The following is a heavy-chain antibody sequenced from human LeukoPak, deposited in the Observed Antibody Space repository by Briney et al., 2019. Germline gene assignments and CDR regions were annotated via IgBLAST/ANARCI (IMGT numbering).Heavy chain of an antibody. Sequence: ASVKVSCKASGYTFTGYYMHWVRQAPGQGLEWMGWINPNSGGTNYAQKFQGRVTMTRDTSISTAYMELSRLRSDDTAVYYCARDRQYSSSWYERGAFDIWGQGTMVTVSS. J-gene: IGHJ3*02. D-gene: IGHD6-13*01. CDR3: ARDRQYSSSWYERGAFDI. V-gene: IGHV1-2*02. CDR1: GYTFTGYY. CDR2: INPNSGGT.